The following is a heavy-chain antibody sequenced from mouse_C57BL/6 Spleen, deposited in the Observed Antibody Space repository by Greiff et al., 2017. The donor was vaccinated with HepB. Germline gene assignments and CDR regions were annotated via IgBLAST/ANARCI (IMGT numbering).Heavy chain of an antibody. CDR1: GYTFTSYG. Sequence: ESGAALPRPGASVKLSCKASGYTFTSYGISWVKQRTGQGLEWIGEIYPRSGNTYYNEKFKGKATLTADKSSSTAYMELRSLTSEDSAVYFCASGDVGAWFAYWGQGTLVTVSA. CDR2: IYPRSGNT. D-gene: IGHD3-3*01. CDR3: ASGDVGAWFAY. J-gene: IGHJ3*01. V-gene: IGHV1-81*01.